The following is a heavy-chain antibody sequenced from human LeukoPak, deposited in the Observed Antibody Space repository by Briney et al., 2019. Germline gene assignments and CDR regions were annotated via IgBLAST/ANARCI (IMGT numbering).Heavy chain of an antibody. CDR1: GFTFSSYG. CDR2: IRYDGSNK. CDR3: AKDHDEITIFGVVINKDADY. V-gene: IGHV3-30*02. J-gene: IGHJ4*02. D-gene: IGHD3-3*01. Sequence: GSLRLSCAASGFTFSSYGMHWVRQAPGKGLEWVAFIRYDGSNKYYADSVKGRFTISRDNSKNTLYLQMNSLRAEDTAVYYCAKDHDEITIFGVVINKDADYWGQGTLVTVSS.